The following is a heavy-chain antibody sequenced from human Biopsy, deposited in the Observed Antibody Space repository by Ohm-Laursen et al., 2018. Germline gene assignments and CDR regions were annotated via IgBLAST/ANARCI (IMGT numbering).Heavy chain of an antibody. CDR2: IYYSGST. V-gene: IGHV4-59*01. J-gene: IGHJ6*02. CDR1: GFTLSSYS. Sequence: LSCAASGFTLSSYSMNWVRQTPGKGLEWIGYIYYSGSTNYNPSLKSRVTISVDTSKNQFSLRPNSVTAADTAVYYCARATNSTGWPYYYFYGMDVWGQGTTVTVSS. D-gene: IGHD2/OR15-2a*01. CDR3: ARATNSTGWPYYYFYGMDV.